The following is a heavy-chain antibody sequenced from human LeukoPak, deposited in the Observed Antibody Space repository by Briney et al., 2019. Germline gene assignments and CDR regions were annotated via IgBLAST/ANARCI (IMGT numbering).Heavy chain of an antibody. CDR2: IRHDGSNK. CDR3: AKTLSRPRGINIDRGVVQQSYYFDY. J-gene: IGHJ4*02. V-gene: IGHV3-30*02. D-gene: IGHD3-10*01. Sequence: GGSLRLSCAASGFTFSSYGMHWVRQAPGKGLEWVAFIRHDGSNKYCADSVRGRFTISRDNSKNTLYLQMNSLRDEDTAVYYCAKTLSRPRGINIDRGVVQQSYYFDYWGRGTLVTVSS. CDR1: GFTFSSYG.